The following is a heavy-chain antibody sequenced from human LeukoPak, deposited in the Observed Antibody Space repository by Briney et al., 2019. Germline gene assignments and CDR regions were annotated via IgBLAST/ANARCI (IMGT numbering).Heavy chain of an antibody. V-gene: IGHV3-48*01. D-gene: IGHD3-16*01. CDR3: ARDNGLWASPPDY. Sequence: PGGSLRPSCAASGFTFSSYSMNWVRQAPGKGLEWVSYITTSSNSIYADSVKGRFTISRDNAKSSLYLQMNSLRAEDTAVYYCARDNGLWASPPDYWGQGTLVTVSS. J-gene: IGHJ4*02. CDR2: ITTSSNSI. CDR1: GFTFSSYS.